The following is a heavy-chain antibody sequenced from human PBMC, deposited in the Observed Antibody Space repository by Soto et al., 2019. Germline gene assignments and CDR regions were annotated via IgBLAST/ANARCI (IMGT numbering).Heavy chain of an antibody. CDR1: GFTFGDYA. CDR3: TRDCSGGSCYSADDAFDI. Sequence: GGSLRLSCTASGFTFGDYAMSWFRQAPGKGLEWVGFIRSKAYGGTTEYAASVKGRFTISRDDSKSIAYLQMNSLKTEDTAVYYCTRDCSGGSCYSADDAFDIWGQGTMVTVSS. D-gene: IGHD2-15*01. J-gene: IGHJ3*02. CDR2: IRSKAYGGTT. V-gene: IGHV3-49*03.